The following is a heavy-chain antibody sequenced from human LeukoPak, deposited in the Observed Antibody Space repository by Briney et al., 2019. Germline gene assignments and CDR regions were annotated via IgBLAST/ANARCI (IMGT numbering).Heavy chain of an antibody. CDR1: GFTFSSYW. Sequence: GGSLRLSCAASGFTFSSYWMTWVRQAPGKGLEWVANIKQDGSDKYSVDSVKGRFTISRDNAKNSLSLQMNSLRAEDTAVYYCARDRPDYYYDSGSYYNTYWGQGTLVTVSS. CDR2: IKQDGSDK. D-gene: IGHD3-10*01. CDR3: ARDRPDYYYDSGSYYNTY. J-gene: IGHJ4*02. V-gene: IGHV3-7*05.